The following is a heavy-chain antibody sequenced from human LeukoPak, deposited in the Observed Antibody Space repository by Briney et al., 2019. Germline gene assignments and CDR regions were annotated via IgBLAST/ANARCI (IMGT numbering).Heavy chain of an antibody. J-gene: IGHJ6*03. Sequence: SETLSLTCAVYGGSFSGYYWSWIRQPPGKGLEWIGEINHSGSTNYNPSLKSRVTISVDTSKNQFSLKLSSVTAADTAVYYCARDDIVVVPAAIRNYYYYYMDVWGKGTTVTVSS. V-gene: IGHV4-34*01. CDR1: GGSFSGYY. CDR2: INHSGST. CDR3: ARDDIVVVPAAIRNYYYYYMDV. D-gene: IGHD2-2*02.